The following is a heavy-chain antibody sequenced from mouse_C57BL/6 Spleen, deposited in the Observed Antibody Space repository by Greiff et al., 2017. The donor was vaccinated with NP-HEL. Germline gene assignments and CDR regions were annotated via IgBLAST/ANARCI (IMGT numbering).Heavy chain of an antibody. V-gene: IGHV5-9-1*02. D-gene: IGHD6-1*01. CDR1: GFTFSSYA. J-gene: IGHJ3*01. Sequence: EVQLVESGEGLVKPGGSLKLSCAASGFTFSSYAMSWVRQTPEKRLEWVAYISSGGGYTYYADTVKGRFTISRDNARNTLYLQMSNLKSEDTAMYYCKRGEPPGAWFAYWGQGTLVTVSA. CDR3: KRGEPPGAWFAY. CDR2: ISSGGGYT.